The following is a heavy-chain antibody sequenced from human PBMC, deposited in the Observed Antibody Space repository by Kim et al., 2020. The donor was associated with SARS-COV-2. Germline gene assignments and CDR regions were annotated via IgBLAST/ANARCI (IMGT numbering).Heavy chain of an antibody. D-gene: IGHD6-19*01. Sequence: GGSLRLSCAASGFTFRNYRIHWVRQAPGKGLEWVAAISEDGSETYYADSVRGRFTISRDNSKNTLDLQMNDLRVEDTAMYHCAKIAVTGTGGPFDYWGQGTLVIVSS. CDR2: ISEDGSET. CDR1: GFTFRNYR. CDR3: AKIAVTGTGGPFDY. V-gene: IGHV3-30-3*01. J-gene: IGHJ4*02.